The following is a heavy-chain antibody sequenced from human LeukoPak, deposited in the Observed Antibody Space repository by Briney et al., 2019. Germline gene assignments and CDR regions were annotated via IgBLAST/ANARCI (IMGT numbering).Heavy chain of an antibody. CDR2: MNPNSGNT. J-gene: IGHJ4*02. V-gene: IGHV1-8*01. CDR1: GYTFTSYD. CDR3: ANCRDGYNLLDY. Sequence: PRASVKVSCKASGYTFTSYDINWVRQATGQGLEWMGWMNPNSGNTGYAQKFQGRVTMTRNTSISTAYMELSSLRSEDTAIYYCANCRDGYNLLDYWGQGTLVTVSS. D-gene: IGHD5-24*01.